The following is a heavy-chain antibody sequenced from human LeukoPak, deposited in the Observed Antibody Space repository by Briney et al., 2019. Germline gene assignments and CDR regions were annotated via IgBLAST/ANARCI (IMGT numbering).Heavy chain of an antibody. V-gene: IGHV4-59*01. J-gene: IGHJ3*02. CDR3: AGDDKDAFDI. D-gene: IGHD3-22*01. Sequence: SETLSLTCTVSGASMSSYYWNWIRQPPGKGLEWIGYVFYTGSTNYNPSPKGRVTISIDMSKNQFSLNLSSVTAADTAVYYCAGDDKDAFDIWGQGTMVTVSS. CDR1: GASMSSYY. CDR2: VFYTGST.